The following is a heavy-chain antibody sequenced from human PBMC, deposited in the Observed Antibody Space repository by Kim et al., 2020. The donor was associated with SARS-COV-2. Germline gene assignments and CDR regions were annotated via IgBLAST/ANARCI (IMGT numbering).Heavy chain of an antibody. CDR2: IYYSGST. Sequence: SETLSLTCTVSGGSISSSSYYWGWIRQPPGKGLEWIGSIYYSGSTYYNPSLKSRVTISVDTSKNQFSLKLSSVTAADTAVYYCARREGVDYYYDSSGYYSGCFDLWGRGTLVTVSS. V-gene: IGHV4-39*01. J-gene: IGHJ2*01. CDR3: ARREGVDYYYDSSGYYSGCFDL. CDR1: GGSISSSSYY. D-gene: IGHD3-22*01.